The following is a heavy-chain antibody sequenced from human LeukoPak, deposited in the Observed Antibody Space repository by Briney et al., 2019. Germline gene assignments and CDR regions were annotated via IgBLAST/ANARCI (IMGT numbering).Heavy chain of an antibody. J-gene: IGHJ4*02. V-gene: IGHV3-20*04. CDR3: AKDPYSSGWYRFGY. D-gene: IGHD6-19*01. CDR1: GFTFYDYG. CDR2: INTNGGSA. Sequence: GGSLRLSCAASGFTFYDYGMSWVRQGPGKGLEWVSGINTNGGSAAYADSVKGRFTISRDNAKNSLYLQMNSLRAEDTAVYYCAKDPYSSGWYRFGYWGQGTLVTVSS.